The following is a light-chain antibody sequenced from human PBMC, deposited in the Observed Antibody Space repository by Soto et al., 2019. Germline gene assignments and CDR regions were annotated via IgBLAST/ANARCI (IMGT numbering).Light chain of an antibody. J-gene: IGLJ1*01. CDR2: DVS. CDR1: SSDVGAYDY. V-gene: IGLV2-14*03. CDR3: SSFTTSTSYV. Sequence: QSALTQPASVSGSPGQSITISCTGTSSDVGAYDYVSWYQQHPGEVPKLMIFDVSDRPSGVSNRFSGSKSGNTASLTISGLQAEDEADYYCSSFTTSTSYVFGTGTKVIVL.